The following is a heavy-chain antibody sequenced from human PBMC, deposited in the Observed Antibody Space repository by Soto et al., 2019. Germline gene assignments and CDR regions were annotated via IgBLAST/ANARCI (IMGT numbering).Heavy chain of an antibody. CDR2: INSDGSTT. CDR3: VNYCSGGPCYPF. J-gene: IGHJ4*02. Sequence: EVQLVESGGGLVQPGGSLRLSCAASGFTFSSYWMHWVRQVPGEGLVWVSRINSDGSTTSYADSVKGRFTISRDNARNTLYLQMNSLRAEDTAVYYCVNYCSGGPCYPFWGQGTLVTVSS. CDR1: GFTFSSYW. V-gene: IGHV3-74*01. D-gene: IGHD2-15*01.